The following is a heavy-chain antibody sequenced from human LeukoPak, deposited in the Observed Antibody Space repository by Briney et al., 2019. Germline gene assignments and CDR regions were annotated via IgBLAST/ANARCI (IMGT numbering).Heavy chain of an antibody. Sequence: GGSLRLSCAASGFTFSNYNMNWVRQAPGKGLEWVANIKQDGSEKYYVDSVKGRFTISRDNAKNSLYLQMNSLRAEDTAMYYCARDRGGDYRRMDIWGQGTMVTVSS. CDR1: GFTFSNYN. V-gene: IGHV3-7*01. J-gene: IGHJ3*02. CDR2: IKQDGSEK. D-gene: IGHD4-17*01. CDR3: ARDRGGDYRRMDI.